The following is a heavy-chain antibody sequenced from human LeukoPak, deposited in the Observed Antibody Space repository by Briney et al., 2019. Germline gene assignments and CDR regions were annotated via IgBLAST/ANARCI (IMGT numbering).Heavy chain of an antibody. Sequence: SETLSLTCTVSGGSVSSGSYYWSWIRQPPGKGLEWIGYIYYSGSTDYNPSLKSRVTISVDTSKNQFSLKLSSVTAADTAVYYCARASLEWGAAYGDLYFDYWGQGTLVTVSS. J-gene: IGHJ4*02. D-gene: IGHD4-17*01. CDR3: ARASLEWGAAYGDLYFDY. V-gene: IGHV4-61*01. CDR2: IYYSGST. CDR1: GGSVSSGSYY.